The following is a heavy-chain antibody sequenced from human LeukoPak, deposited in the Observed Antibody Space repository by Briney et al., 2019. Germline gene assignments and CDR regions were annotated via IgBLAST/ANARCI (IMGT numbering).Heavy chain of an antibody. CDR2: IYHSGST. V-gene: IGHV4-38-2*02. D-gene: IGHD6-13*01. Sequence: PSETLSLTCNVSGYSISSGYYWGWIRQPPGKGLEWIENIYHSGSTYYNPSLKRRVTISVDTSKNQFSLKLSSVTAADTAVCYCAREASSSWSGDYWGQGSLVTVSS. CDR1: GYSISSGYY. CDR3: AREASSSWSGDY. J-gene: IGHJ4*02.